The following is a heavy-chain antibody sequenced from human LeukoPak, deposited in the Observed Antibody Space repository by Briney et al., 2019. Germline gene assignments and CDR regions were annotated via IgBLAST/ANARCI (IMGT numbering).Heavy chain of an antibody. J-gene: IGHJ1*01. CDR2: ISSSSSYI. V-gene: IGHV3-21*01. Sequence: GGSLRLSCAASGFTFSSYSMNWVRQAPGKWLEWVSSISSSSSYIYYADSVKGRFTISRDNAKNSLYLQMNSLRAEDTAVYYCARDRRGVVTAIPDEYFQHWGQGTLVTVSS. D-gene: IGHD2-21*02. CDR3: ARDRRGVVTAIPDEYFQH. CDR1: GFTFSSYS.